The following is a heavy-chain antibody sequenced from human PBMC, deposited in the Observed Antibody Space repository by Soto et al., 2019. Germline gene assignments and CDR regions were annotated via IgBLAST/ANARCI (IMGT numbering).Heavy chain of an antibody. CDR1: GYTFTSYG. J-gene: IGHJ4*02. Sequence: EASVRVSCKASGYTFTSYGISRARRAPGQGLKWMGWISAYNGNTNYAQELQGRVTMTTDTSTSTAYMELRSLRSDDTAVYYCERSLGYYDSRAPGYWRQGTLDTVSS. CDR2: ISAYNGNT. CDR3: ERSLGYYDSRAPGY. V-gene: IGHV1-18*01. D-gene: IGHD3-22*01.